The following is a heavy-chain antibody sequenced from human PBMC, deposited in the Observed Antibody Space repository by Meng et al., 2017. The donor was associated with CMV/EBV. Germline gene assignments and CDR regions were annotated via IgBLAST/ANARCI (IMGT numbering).Heavy chain of an antibody. V-gene: IGHV3-23*01. J-gene: IGHJ4*02. Sequence: SGFTFRSYAMSWVRQAPGKGLEWVSAISGSGGSTYYADSVKGRFTISRDNSKNTLYLQMNSLRAEDTAVYYCAKDLGSSGWYYFDYWGQGTLVTVSS. CDR1: GFTFRSYA. CDR3: AKDLGSSGWYYFDY. D-gene: IGHD6-19*01. CDR2: ISGSGGST.